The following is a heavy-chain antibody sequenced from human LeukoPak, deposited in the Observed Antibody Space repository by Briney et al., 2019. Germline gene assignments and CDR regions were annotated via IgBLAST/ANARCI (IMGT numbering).Heavy chain of an antibody. J-gene: IGHJ4*02. CDR1: GYTFNGYY. V-gene: IGHV1-2*02. CDR3: AISGRGYSYGSLDY. D-gene: IGHD5-18*01. CDR2: INPNSGGT. Sequence: ASVKVSCKSSGYTFNGYYMHWVRQAPGQGLEWMGWINPNSGGTNYAQKFQGRVTMTRDTSISTAYMELSRLRSDDTAVYYRAISGRGYSYGSLDYWGQGTLVTVSS.